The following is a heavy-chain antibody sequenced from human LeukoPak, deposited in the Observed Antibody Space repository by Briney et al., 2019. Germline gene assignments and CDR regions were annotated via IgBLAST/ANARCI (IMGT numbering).Heavy chain of an antibody. CDR1: GFTFSSYA. CDR2: ISYDGSNK. J-gene: IGHJ5*02. CDR3: AREWIVVVVAATGGWFDP. V-gene: IGHV3-30*04. D-gene: IGHD2-15*01. Sequence: GGSLRLSCAASGFTFSSYAMHWVRQAPGKGLEWVAVISYDGSNKYYADSVKGRFTISRDNSKNTLYLQMNSLRAEDTAVYYCAREWIVVVVAATGGWFDPWGQGTLVTVSS.